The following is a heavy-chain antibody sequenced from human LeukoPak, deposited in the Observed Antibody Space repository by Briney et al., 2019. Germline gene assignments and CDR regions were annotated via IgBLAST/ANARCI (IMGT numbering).Heavy chain of an antibody. Sequence: PGGSLRLSCAASGFTFSNSEMNWVRRPSGKGLEWVSYFSGSNTIYYADSVKGRFTISRDNAKNSLYLQMNNLRAEDTAVYYCARSTPSDFYFDYWGQGTLVTVSS. CDR1: GFTFSNSE. CDR2: FSGSNTI. V-gene: IGHV3-48*03. CDR3: ARSTPSDFYFDY. J-gene: IGHJ4*02. D-gene: IGHD2-2*01.